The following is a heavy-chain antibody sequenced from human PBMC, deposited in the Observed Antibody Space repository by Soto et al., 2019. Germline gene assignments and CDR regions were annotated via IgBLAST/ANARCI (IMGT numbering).Heavy chain of an antibody. V-gene: IGHV1-2*02. Sequence: ASVNFSCKASGYTFTGYYMHWVRQAPGQGLEWMGWINPNSGGTNYAQKFQGRVTMTRDTSISTAYMELSRLRSDDTAVYYCARGEVTIFGVVMYYYYGMDVWGQGTTVTVSS. D-gene: IGHD3-3*01. CDR2: INPNSGGT. CDR3: ARGEVTIFGVVMYYYYGMDV. CDR1: GYTFTGYY. J-gene: IGHJ6*02.